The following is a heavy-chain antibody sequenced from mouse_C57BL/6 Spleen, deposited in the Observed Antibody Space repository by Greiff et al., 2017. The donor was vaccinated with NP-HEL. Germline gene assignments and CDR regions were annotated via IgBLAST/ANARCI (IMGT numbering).Heavy chain of an antibody. V-gene: IGHV1-55*01. Sequence: QVQLQQSGAELVKPGASVKMSCKASGYTFTSYWITWVKQRPGQGLEWIGDIYPGSGSTNYNEKFKSKATLTVDTSSSTAYMQLSSLTSEDSAVYYCATYGSPLYYAMDYWGQGTSVTVSS. CDR3: ATYGSPLYYAMDY. D-gene: IGHD1-1*01. CDR2: IYPGSGST. J-gene: IGHJ4*01. CDR1: GYTFTSYW.